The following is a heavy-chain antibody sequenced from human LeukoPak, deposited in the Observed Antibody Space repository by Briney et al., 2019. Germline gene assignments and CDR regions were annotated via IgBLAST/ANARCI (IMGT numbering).Heavy chain of an antibody. CDR1: GYTFNSYA. CDR3: AKEPASGSCFDY. V-gene: IGHV3-23*01. D-gene: IGHD3-10*01. CDR2: ISGSGGST. Sequence: GGSLRLSCAASGYTFNSYAMSWVRQAPGKGLEWVSAISGSGGSTYYADSVKGRFTITRDNSKNTLYLQMNSLRAEDTALYYCAKEPASGSCFDYWGQGTLVTVSS. J-gene: IGHJ4*02.